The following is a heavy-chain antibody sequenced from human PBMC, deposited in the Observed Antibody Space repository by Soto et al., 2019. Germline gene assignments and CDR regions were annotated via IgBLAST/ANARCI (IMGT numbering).Heavy chain of an antibody. CDR1: GFNFNSYA. J-gene: IGHJ4*02. CDR3: ASEFCSGGSCYSRIVEY. V-gene: IGHV3-21*02. CDR2: ISSGSDYL. Sequence: EVQLVESGGGLVKPGGSLRLSCAAFGFNFNSYAMHWVRQSPGKGLEWAAFISSGSDYLYYADSAKGRFTVSRDNAKSSLYLQMNSLTDDDTALYYFASEFCSGGSCYSRIVEYWGQGSLVTVSS. D-gene: IGHD2-15*01.